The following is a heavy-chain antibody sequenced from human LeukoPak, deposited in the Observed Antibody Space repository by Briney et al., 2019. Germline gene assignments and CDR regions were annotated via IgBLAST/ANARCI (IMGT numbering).Heavy chain of an antibody. D-gene: IGHD6-6*01. J-gene: IGHJ5*02. CDR2: IYYSGST. Sequence: SETLSLTCTVSGGSISTYYWSWIRQPPGKGLEWIGYIYYSGSTNYNPSLKSRVTISLDTSKNQFSLKLNSVTAADTAVYYCARVYSSSSYWFDPWGQGTLVTVSS. CDR1: GGSISTYY. V-gene: IGHV4-59*08. CDR3: ARVYSSSSYWFDP.